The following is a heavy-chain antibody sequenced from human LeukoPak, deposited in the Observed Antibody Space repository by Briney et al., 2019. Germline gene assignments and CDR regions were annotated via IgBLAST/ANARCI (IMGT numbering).Heavy chain of an antibody. CDR1: EFSFSSYS. CDR2: ISSSSSYI. D-gene: IGHD3-9*01. V-gene: IGHV3-21*01. CDR3: ARDRSNQLRYFDWLTLPYFDY. Sequence: GGSLRLSCTASEFSFSSYSMNWVRQAPGKGLEWVSSISSSSSYIYYADSVKGRFTISRDNAKNSLYLQMNSLRAEDTAVYYCARDRSNQLRYFDWLTLPYFDYWGQGTLVTVSS. J-gene: IGHJ4*02.